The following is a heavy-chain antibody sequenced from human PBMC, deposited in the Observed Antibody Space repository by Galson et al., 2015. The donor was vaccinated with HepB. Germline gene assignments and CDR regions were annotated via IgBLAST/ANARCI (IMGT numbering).Heavy chain of an antibody. V-gene: IGHV1-2*06. D-gene: IGHD2-2*01. CDR1: GYTFTGYY. J-gene: IGHJ4*02. Sequence: SVKVSCKASGYTFTGYYMHWVRQAPGQGLEWMGRINPNSGGTNYAQKFQGRVTMTRDTSISTAYMELSRLTSDDTAVYYCATERYCRRPSCSTNDYWGQGTLVIVSS. CDR2: INPNSGGT. CDR3: ATERYCRRPSCSTNDY.